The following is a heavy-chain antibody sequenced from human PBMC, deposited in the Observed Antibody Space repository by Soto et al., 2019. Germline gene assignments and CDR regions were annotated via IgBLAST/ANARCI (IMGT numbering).Heavy chain of an antibody. CDR2: IYYSGST. CDR3: ARDGGGNHYDSSGVFDY. J-gene: IGHJ4*02. V-gene: IGHV4-30-4*01. CDR1: GGSISSGDYY. D-gene: IGHD3-22*01. Sequence: PSETLSLTCTVSGGSISSGDYYWSWIRQPPGKGLEWIGYIYYSGSTYYNPSLKSRVTISVDTAKNQFSLKLSSVTAADTAVYYCARDGGGNHYDSSGVFDYWGQGTLVTVSS.